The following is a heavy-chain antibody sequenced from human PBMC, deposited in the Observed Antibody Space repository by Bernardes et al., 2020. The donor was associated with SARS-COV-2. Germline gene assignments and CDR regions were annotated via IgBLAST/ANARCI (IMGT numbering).Heavy chain of an antibody. CDR1: GFTFSSYA. J-gene: IGHJ4*02. V-gene: IGHV3-30-3*01. Sequence: GGSLRLPCAASGFTFSSYAMHWVRQAPGKGLEWVAVISYDGSNKYYADSVKGRFTISRDNSKNTLYLQMNSLRAEDTAVYYCARVLGGSYFSPNDYWGQGTLVTVSS. CDR3: ARVLGGSYFSPNDY. CDR2: ISYDGSNK. D-gene: IGHD1-26*01.